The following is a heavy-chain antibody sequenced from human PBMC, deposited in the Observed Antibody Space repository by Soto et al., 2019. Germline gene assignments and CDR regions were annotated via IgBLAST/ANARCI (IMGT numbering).Heavy chain of an antibody. V-gene: IGHV4-4*02. CDR1: GVSISSHDW. J-gene: IGHJ4*02. CDR2: SHQSGNT. D-gene: IGHD5-18*01. CDR3: ATRDTGRVY. Sequence: QVQLQESGPGLVKPSGTLSLTCAVSGVSISSHDWWTWVRQPPGKGLEWIGESHQSGNTNYNSSLESRVTISLDKSKNQFSLQLSSVTVADTAVYYCATRDTGRVYWGQGTLVIVSS.